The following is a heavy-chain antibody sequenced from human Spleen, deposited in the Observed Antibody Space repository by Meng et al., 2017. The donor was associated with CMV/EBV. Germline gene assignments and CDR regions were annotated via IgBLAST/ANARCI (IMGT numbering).Heavy chain of an antibody. D-gene: IGHD2-2*01. V-gene: IGHV1-2*02. J-gene: IGHJ6*02. CDR2: INPNSGGT. CDR3: ARGLGCSSASCNYYYGLDV. CDR1: GYTFTGYY. Sequence: ASVKVSCKASGYTFTGYYMHWVRQAPGQGLEWMGWINPNSGGTNYAQNFQGRVTMTRDTSISTAYMELSRLRSDDTAVYYCARGLGCSSASCNYYYGLDVWGQGTTVTVSS.